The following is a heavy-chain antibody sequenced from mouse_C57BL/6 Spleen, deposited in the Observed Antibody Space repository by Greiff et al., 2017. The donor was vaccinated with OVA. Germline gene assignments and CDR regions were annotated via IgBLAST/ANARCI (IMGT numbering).Heavy chain of an antibody. J-gene: IGHJ2*01. D-gene: IGHD2-3*01. CDR1: GYSFTGYY. CDR2: INPSTGGT. Sequence: EVQLQQSGPELVKPGASVKISCKASGYSFTGYYMNWVKQSPEKSLEWIGEINPSTGGTTYNQKFKAKATLTVDKSSSTAYMQLKSLTSEDSAVYYCARRSRYDGYYVDYWGQGTTLTVSS. V-gene: IGHV1-42*01. CDR3: ARRSRYDGYYVDY.